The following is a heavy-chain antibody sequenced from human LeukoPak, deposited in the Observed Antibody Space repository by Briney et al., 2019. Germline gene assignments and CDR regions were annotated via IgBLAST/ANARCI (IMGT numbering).Heavy chain of an antibody. D-gene: IGHD3-10*01. CDR3: ARERPTLLTRIRGIATAPDH. CDR2: VKPDTGAT. V-gene: IGHV1-2*02. Sequence: ASVKVSCKTSGYVFTAYYIHWVRQAPGQGLEWLGFVKPDTGATNSAQQLQGRVSMTSDASVTTAYMELSGLTSDDTALYFCARERPTLLTRIRGIATAPDHWGQGTLATVS. CDR1: GYVFTAYY. J-gene: IGHJ5*02.